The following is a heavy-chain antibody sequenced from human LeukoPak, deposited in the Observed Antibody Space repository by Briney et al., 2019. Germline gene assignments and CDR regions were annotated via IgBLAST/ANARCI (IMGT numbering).Heavy chain of an antibody. CDR2: ISYDGSNK. Sequence: GGSLRLSCAASGFTFSSYAMHWVRQAPGKGLEWVAVISYDGSNKYYADSVKGRFTISRDNSKNTLYLQMNSLRAEDTAVYYCARAVAAAFDIWGQGTMVTVSS. V-gene: IGHV3-30*04. J-gene: IGHJ3*02. CDR3: ARAVAAAFDI. D-gene: IGHD6-19*01. CDR1: GFTFSSYA.